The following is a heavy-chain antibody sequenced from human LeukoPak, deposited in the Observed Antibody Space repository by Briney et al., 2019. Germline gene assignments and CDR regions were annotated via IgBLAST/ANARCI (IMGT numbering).Heavy chain of an antibody. V-gene: IGHV3-7*01. CDR1: GFTFGSYW. CDR3: ARVISPAAGTLANDY. CDR2: IKQDGSEK. Sequence: GGSLRLSCAASGFTFGSYWMSWVRQAPGKGLEWVANIKQDGSEKYYVDSVKGRFTISRDNAKNSLYLQMNSLRAEDTAVYYCARVISPAAGTLANDYWGQGTLVTVSS. D-gene: IGHD6-13*01. J-gene: IGHJ4*02.